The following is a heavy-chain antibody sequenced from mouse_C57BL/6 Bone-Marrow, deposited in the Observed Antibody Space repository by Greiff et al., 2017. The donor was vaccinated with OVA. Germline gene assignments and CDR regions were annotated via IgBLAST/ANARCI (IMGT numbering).Heavy chain of an antibody. CDR2: INPGSGGT. Sequence: QVQLQQSGAELVRPGTSVKVSCKASGYAFTNYLIEWVKQRPGQGLEWIGVINPGSGGTNYNEKFKGKATLTADKSSSTAYMQLSSLTSEDSAVYFCARRANWGAMDYWGQGTSVTVSS. J-gene: IGHJ4*01. D-gene: IGHD4-1*01. V-gene: IGHV1-54*01. CDR1: GYAFTNYL. CDR3: ARRANWGAMDY.